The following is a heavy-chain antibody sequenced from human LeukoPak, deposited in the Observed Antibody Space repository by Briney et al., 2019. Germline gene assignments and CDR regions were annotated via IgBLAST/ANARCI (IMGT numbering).Heavy chain of an antibody. CDR3: AKGTSFIVGAPDV. J-gene: IGHJ6*04. CDR2: ISWNSGSI. D-gene: IGHD1-26*01. Sequence: PGGSLRLSCAASGFTFDDYAMHWVRQAPGKGLEWVSGISWNSGSIGYADSVKGRFTISRDNAKNSLYLQMNSLRAEDTALYYCAKGTSFIVGAPDVWGKGTTVTVSS. CDR1: GFTFDDYA. V-gene: IGHV3-9*01.